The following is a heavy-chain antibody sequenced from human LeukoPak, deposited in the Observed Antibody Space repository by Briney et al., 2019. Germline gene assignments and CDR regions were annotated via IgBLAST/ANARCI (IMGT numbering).Heavy chain of an antibody. J-gene: IGHJ4*02. Sequence: ASVKVSCKASGYTFTSYGISWVRQAPGQGLEWMGWISAYNGNTNYAQKLQGRVTMTTDTSTSTAYMELRSLRSDDTAVYYCAREAHPRVSSSWYGFRLYWGQGTLVTVSS. V-gene: IGHV1-18*01. CDR3: AREAHPRVSSSWYGFRLY. CDR2: ISAYNGNT. D-gene: IGHD6-13*01. CDR1: GYTFTSYG.